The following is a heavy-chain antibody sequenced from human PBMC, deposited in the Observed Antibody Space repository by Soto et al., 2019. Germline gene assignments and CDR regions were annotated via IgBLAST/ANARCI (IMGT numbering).Heavy chain of an antibody. CDR3: ARGWGYDSNDYYYAY. V-gene: IGHV1-69*01. CDR2: IIPIFGTA. D-gene: IGHD3-22*01. Sequence: QVQLVQSGAEVRKPGSWLKSPSRPQGGTFTRQAISWVRQAPGKGLEGMGGIIPIFGTANHAQKFQGRVTIIADESTSTVYMELSSLRSEDTAMYYCARGWGYDSNDYYYAYWGQGTLVIVSS. J-gene: IGHJ4*02. CDR1: GGTFTRQA.